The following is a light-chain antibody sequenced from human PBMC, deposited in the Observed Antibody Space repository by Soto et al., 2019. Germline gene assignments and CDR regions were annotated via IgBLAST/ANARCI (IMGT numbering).Light chain of an antibody. J-gene: IGKJ1*01. CDR2: GVS. Sequence: VMPQSPATLSVSPGETATLSCRASQSVAGNLAWYQQKPGQPPRLLIYGVSTRATGVPARFSGSGSETDFSLTISSLQIEDFAVYFCQQYNKWPPWTFGHGTKVDI. CDR1: QSVAGN. V-gene: IGKV3-15*01. CDR3: QQYNKWPPWT.